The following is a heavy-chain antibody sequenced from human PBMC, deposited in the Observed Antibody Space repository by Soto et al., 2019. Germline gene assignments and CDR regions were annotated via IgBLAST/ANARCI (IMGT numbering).Heavy chain of an antibody. D-gene: IGHD2-2*01. CDR1: GGSITNGDYY. Sequence: QVQLQESGPGLVRPSQTLSLTCTVYGGSITNGDYYWNWIRQHPGKGLEWIGYINYRGSTFYNPFLKSRVFITVETSKNQFSLNLSSVTATDTAVYFCARDAPGEAPYWGQGTLVTVSS. CDR3: ARDAPGEAPY. CDR2: INYRGST. J-gene: IGHJ4*02. V-gene: IGHV4-31*03.